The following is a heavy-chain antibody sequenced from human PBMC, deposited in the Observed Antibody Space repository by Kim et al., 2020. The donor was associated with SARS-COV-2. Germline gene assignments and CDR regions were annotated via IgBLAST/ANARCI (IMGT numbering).Heavy chain of an antibody. Sequence: DSVKGRFTITRDNSKNTVYLQMNSVRAEDTAVYYCAKEMGSGSWVPHFDHWGQGTLVTVSS. CDR3: AKEMGSGSWVPHFDH. V-gene: IGHV3-30*02. D-gene: IGHD1-26*01. J-gene: IGHJ4*02.